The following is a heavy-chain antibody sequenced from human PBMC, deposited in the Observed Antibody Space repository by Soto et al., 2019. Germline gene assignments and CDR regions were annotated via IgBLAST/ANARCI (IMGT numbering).Heavy chain of an antibody. CDR1: GFTFSTYI. CDR3: AGRGSSWYRETYYYYGMDV. V-gene: IGHV3-21*01. Sequence: SVVSQRVSCAASGFTFSTYIMNWVRQAPGKGLEWVSSISSGASYIHYADSVKGRFTISRDNSKNTLYLQMNSLRAEDTAVYYCAGRGSSWYRETYYYYGMDVWGQGTTVTV. J-gene: IGHJ6*02. CDR2: ISSGASYI. D-gene: IGHD6-13*01.